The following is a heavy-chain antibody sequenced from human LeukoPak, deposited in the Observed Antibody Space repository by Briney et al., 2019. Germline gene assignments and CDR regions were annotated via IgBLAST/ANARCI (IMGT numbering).Heavy chain of an antibody. V-gene: IGHV3-23*01. D-gene: IGHD3/OR15-3a*01. J-gene: IGHJ4*02. CDR2: ISTSGGAT. CDR3: AKVATWTYFDS. CDR1: GFSFNSYA. Sequence: GGSLRLSCAASGFSFNSYAMNWVRQAPGKGLEWVSTISTSGGATYYADSVKGRFTISRDNSQNTLYLQMNSLGADDTAVYYCAKVATWTYFDSWGQGTLVTVSS.